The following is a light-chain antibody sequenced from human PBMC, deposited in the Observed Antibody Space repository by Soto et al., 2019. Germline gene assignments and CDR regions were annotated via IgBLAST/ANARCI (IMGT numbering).Light chain of an antibody. Sequence: DIQMTQSPTSLSASVGDRVTITCRASQDIRNFVAWYQQKPGKAPKLLIYAASTLQSGVPSRFSGSGSGTDFTLTINSLHPEAVASYSCQKYSSVPVFGPGTKGEIK. CDR2: AAS. J-gene: IGKJ3*01. CDR1: QDIRNF. V-gene: IGKV1-27*01. CDR3: QKYSSVPV.